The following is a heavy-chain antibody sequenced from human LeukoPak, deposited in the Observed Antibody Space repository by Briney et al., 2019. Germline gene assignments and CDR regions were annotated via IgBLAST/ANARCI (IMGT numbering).Heavy chain of an antibody. CDR2: INPGNSDT. D-gene: IGHD6-19*01. CDR1: GYIFTSYW. V-gene: IGHV5-51*01. CDR3: ARRIGSGWYDY. Sequence: GESLRISFKASGYIFTSYWISWVRQMPRKGLEWLGSINPGNSDTRYSPSFQGQVTISADKSISTANSQWSSLKASDTAMYYCARRIGSGWYDYWGQGTLVTVSS. J-gene: IGHJ4*02.